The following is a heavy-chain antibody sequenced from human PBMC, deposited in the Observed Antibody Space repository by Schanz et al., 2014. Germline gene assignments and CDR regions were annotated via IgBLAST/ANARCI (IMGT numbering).Heavy chain of an antibody. D-gene: IGHD6-13*01. CDR3: ASSGAGYSSSWDFDY. J-gene: IGHJ4*02. Sequence: EVQLLESGGGLVQPGGSLRLSCAASGFTFRNYGMHWVRQAPGKGLEWVSSISSSSSYISYADSVKGRFTISRDNAKNSLYLQMDSLKTEDTAVYYCASSGAGYSSSWDFDYWGQGTLVTVSS. V-gene: IGHV3-21*04. CDR2: ISSSSSYI. CDR1: GFTFRNYG.